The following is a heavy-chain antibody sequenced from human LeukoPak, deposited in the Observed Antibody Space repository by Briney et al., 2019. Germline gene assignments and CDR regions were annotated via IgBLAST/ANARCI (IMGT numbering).Heavy chain of an antibody. Sequence: GASVKVSCKASGYTFTGYYMHWVRQAPGQGLEWMGWINPNSGGTNYAQKLQGRVTMTTDTSTSTAYMELRSLRSDDTAVYYCARDLYLRHYYGSGSYYADAFDIWGQGTMVTVSS. J-gene: IGHJ3*02. V-gene: IGHV1-2*02. D-gene: IGHD3-10*01. CDR1: GYTFTGYY. CDR3: ARDLYLRHYYGSGSYYADAFDI. CDR2: INPNSGGT.